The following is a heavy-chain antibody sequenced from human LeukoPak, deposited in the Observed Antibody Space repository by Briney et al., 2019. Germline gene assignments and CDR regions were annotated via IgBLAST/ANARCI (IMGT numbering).Heavy chain of an antibody. CDR3: ARDNSDSSGSFDY. D-gene: IGHD3-22*01. J-gene: IGHJ4*02. CDR1: GFTFSSYG. Sequence: PGGSRRLSCAASGFTFSSYGMHWVRQAPGKGLEWVAVISYDGSNKYHADSVKGRFTISRDNSKNTLYLQMNSLRVEDTAVYYCARDNSDSSGSFDYWGQGTLVTVSS. V-gene: IGHV3-30*03. CDR2: ISYDGSNK.